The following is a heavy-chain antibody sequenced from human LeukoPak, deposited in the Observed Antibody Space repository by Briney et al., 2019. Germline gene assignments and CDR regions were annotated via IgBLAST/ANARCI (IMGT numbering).Heavy chain of an antibody. CDR2: ISGSGGST. J-gene: IGHJ6*02. CDR3: AKDQELWFEPIYYYYGMDV. D-gene: IGHD3-10*01. Sequence: GSLRLSCAASGFTFSSYAMSWVRQAPGKGLEWVSAISGSGGSTYYADSVKGRFTISRDNSKNTLYLQMNSLRAEDTAVYYCAKDQELWFEPIYYYYGMDVWGQGTTVTVSS. CDR1: GFTFSSYA. V-gene: IGHV3-23*01.